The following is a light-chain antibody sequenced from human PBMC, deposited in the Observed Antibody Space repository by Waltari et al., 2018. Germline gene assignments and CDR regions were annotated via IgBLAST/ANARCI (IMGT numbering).Light chain of an antibody. J-gene: IGLJ2*01. CDR1: SGHSRYA. Sequence: QLVLTQSPSASASLGASVKLTCTLSSGHSRYAIAWHPQQPEKGPRYLMKLNSDGSHSKGDGIPDRFSGSSSGAERYLTISSLQSEDEADYYCQTWGTGIQVVFGGGTKLTVL. CDR2: LNSDGSH. V-gene: IGLV4-69*01. CDR3: QTWGTGIQVV.